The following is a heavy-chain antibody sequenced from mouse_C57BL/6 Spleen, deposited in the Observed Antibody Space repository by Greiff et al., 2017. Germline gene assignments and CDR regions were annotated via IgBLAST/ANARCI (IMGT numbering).Heavy chain of an antibody. CDR1: GYTFTSYW. J-gene: IGHJ3*01. V-gene: IGHV1-74*01. Sequence: QVQLQQSGAELVKPGASVKVSCKASGYTFTSYWMHWVKQRPGQGLEWIGRIHPSDSDTNYNQKFKGKATLTVDKSASTAYMQLSSLTSEVSAVYYCARGDRFAYWGQGTLVTVSA. CDR3: ARGDRFAY. CDR2: IHPSDSDT. D-gene: IGHD3-3*01.